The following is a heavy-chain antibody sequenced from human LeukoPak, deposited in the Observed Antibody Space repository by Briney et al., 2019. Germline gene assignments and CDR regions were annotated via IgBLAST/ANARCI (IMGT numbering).Heavy chain of an antibody. D-gene: IGHD4-23*01. Sequence: GGSLRLSCAASGFTFSSYPMNWVRQAPGKGLEWVSSISSSSSYIYYADSVKGRFTISRDNAKNSLYLQMNSLRAEDTAVYYCATSYGGNSFYFDYWGQGTLVTVSS. CDR2: ISSSSSYI. V-gene: IGHV3-21*01. CDR3: ATSYGGNSFYFDY. J-gene: IGHJ4*02. CDR1: GFTFSSYP.